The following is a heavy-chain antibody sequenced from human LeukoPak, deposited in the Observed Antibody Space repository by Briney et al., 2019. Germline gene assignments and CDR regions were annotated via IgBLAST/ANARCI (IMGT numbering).Heavy chain of an antibody. CDR3: ASVLGDFWSGYYLS. J-gene: IGHJ5*02. V-gene: IGHV4-39*01. CDR2: IYYSGST. D-gene: IGHD3-3*01. Sequence: SETLSLTCTVSGGSISSSSYYWGWIRQPPGKGLEWIGSIYYSGSTYYNPSLKSRVTISVDTSKNQFSLKLSSVTAADTAVYYCASVLGDFWSGYYLSWGQGTLVTVSS. CDR1: GGSISSSSYY.